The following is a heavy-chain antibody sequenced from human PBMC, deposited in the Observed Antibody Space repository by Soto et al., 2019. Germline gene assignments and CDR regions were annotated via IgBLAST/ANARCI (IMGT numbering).Heavy chain of an antibody. J-gene: IGHJ4*01. Sequence: QEQLQQWGAGLLKPSETLSLTCAVSGGSFSGFYWSWIRQPPGKGLEWIGEINHSGITNYNPSLKSRVTRSVAKSKDTFTQSLGPVTASETAVDFSARGGQGRGRCDFWNGRGSPMDNWGQGTLVTVSS. CDR1: GGSFSGFY. V-gene: IGHV4-34*01. CDR2: INHSGIT. D-gene: IGHD3-3*01. CDR3: ARGGQGRGRCDFWNGRGSPMDN.